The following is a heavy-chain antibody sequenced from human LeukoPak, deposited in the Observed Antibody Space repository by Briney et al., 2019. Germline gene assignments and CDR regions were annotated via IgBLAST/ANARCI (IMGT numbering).Heavy chain of an antibody. Sequence: PGGSLRLSCAASGFNFSGHWMTWVRQAPGKGLERVANIKQDGSEKYYVDSVKGRFTISRDNAKNSLYLQMNGLRAEDTAVYYCARDHSNSWYSYWFFDLWGRGTLVTVSS. CDR1: GFNFSGHW. CDR3: ARDHSNSWYSYWFFDL. CDR2: IKQDGSEK. J-gene: IGHJ2*01. V-gene: IGHV3-7*01. D-gene: IGHD6-13*01.